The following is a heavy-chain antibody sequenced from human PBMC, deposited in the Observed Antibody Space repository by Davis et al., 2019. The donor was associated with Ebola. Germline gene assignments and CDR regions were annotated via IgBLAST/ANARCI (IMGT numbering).Heavy chain of an antibody. V-gene: IGHV4-34*01. Sequence: MPSETLSLTCAVYGGSFSGYYWSWIRQPPGKGLEWIEEINHSGSTNYNPSLKSRVTISVDTSKNQFSLKLSSVTAADTAVYYCARRGAFFGVGYYYGMDVWGQGTTVTVSS. D-gene: IGHD3-3*01. J-gene: IGHJ6*02. CDR3: ARRGAFFGVGYYYGMDV. CDR1: GGSFSGYY. CDR2: INHSGST.